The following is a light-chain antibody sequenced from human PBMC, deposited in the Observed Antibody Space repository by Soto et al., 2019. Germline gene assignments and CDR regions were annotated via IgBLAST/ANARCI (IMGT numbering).Light chain of an antibody. Sequence: VMTQSPDTLSVSPGERATLSCRASQSVSSNLAWYQQKPGQAPRLLIYGASTRATGIPARFSGSGSGTEFTLTISSLQSEDFAVYYCQQYNNWPRTFGQGTMVDIK. CDR1: QSVSSN. J-gene: IGKJ1*01. CDR2: GAS. V-gene: IGKV3-15*01. CDR3: QQYNNWPRT.